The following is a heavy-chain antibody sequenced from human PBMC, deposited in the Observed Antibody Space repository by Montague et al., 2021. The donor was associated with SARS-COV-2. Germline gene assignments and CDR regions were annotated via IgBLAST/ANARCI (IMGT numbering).Heavy chain of an antibody. CDR3: ACGEVTTRGLIYYYGMDV. CDR1: GGSLLCYY. Sequence: SETLSLTCAVYGGSLLCYYCNWIRQPPGKGLSLIGEINHSGSTNYNPSHKSRVTISVDTSKNQFSLKLSSVTAADTAVYYCACGEVTTRGLIYYYGMDVWGQGTTVTVSS. V-gene: IGHV4-34*01. D-gene: IGHD4-11*01. J-gene: IGHJ6*02. CDR2: INHSGST.